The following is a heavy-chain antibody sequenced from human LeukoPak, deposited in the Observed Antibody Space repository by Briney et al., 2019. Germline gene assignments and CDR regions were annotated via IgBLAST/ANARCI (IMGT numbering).Heavy chain of an antibody. Sequence: GGSLRLSCAASGFTFSSYAMSWVRQAPGKGLEWVSGFSATGGNTYYADSVKGRFTISRDNSKNTLYLQMNSLRAEDTAVYYCARVNYYGSGSYYMNYYYYMDVWGKGTTVTISS. V-gene: IGHV3-23*01. CDR1: GFTFSSYA. CDR2: FSATGGNT. D-gene: IGHD3-10*01. J-gene: IGHJ6*03. CDR3: ARVNYYGSGSYYMNYYYYMDV.